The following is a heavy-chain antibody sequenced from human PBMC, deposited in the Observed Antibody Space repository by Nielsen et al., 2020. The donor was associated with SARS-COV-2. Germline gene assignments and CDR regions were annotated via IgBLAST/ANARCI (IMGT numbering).Heavy chain of an antibody. J-gene: IGHJ3*02. CDR3: ARLGVLSGYSYGRDAFDM. V-gene: IGHV5-51*01. D-gene: IGHD5-18*01. Sequence: VRQMPGKGLEWMGIIYPADSDTRYGPSFQGQVTISVDKSVSTAYLQWSSLKASDTAVYYCARLGVLSGYSYGRDAFDMWGQGTKVTVSS. CDR2: IYPADSDT.